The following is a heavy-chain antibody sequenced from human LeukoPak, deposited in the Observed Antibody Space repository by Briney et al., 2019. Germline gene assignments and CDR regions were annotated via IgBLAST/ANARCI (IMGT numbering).Heavy chain of an antibody. J-gene: IGHJ4*02. V-gene: IGHV3-23*01. CDR1: GFTFSNYA. CDR3: ARDRDGGSGAFDY. D-gene: IGHD1-26*01. Sequence: PGGSLRLSCAASGFTFSNYAITWVRQAPGKGLEWVSTISSSGTNTYYADSVKGRFTISRDNPKNTLYLQMNSLRAEDTAVYYCARDRDGGSGAFDYWGQGTLVTVSS. CDR2: ISSSGTNT.